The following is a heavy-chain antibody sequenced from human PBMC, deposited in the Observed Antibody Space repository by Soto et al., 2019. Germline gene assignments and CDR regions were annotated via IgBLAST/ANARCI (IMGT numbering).Heavy chain of an antibody. V-gene: IGHV1-69*01. CDR2: IIPIFGTA. D-gene: IGHD1-26*01. Sequence: QVQLVQSGAEVKKPGSSVKVSCKASGGTFSSYAISWVRQAPGQGLEWMGGIIPIFGTANYAKKFQGRVTITADESTSTAYMELSSLRSEDTAVYYCASSLKPIGTYYYYGMDVWGQGTTVTVSS. CDR3: ASSLKPIGTYYYYGMDV. J-gene: IGHJ6*02. CDR1: GGTFSSYA.